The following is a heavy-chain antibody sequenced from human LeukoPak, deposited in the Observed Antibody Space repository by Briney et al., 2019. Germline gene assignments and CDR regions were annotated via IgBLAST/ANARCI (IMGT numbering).Heavy chain of an antibody. CDR3: ARAAATDPYYYYGMDV. Sequence: GGSLRLSCAASGFTFSTYSMNWVRQAPGKGLEWVSSITSSSSYIYYADSVKGRFTISRDNAKISLFLQMNSLRAEDTAVYYCARAAATDPYYYYGMDVWGQGTTVTVSS. D-gene: IGHD2-21*02. V-gene: IGHV3-21*01. CDR2: ITSSSSYI. J-gene: IGHJ6*02. CDR1: GFTFSTYS.